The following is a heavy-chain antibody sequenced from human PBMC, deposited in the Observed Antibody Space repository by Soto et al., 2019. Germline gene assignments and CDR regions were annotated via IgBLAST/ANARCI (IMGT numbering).Heavy chain of an antibody. Sequence: QVQLQESGPGLVKPSQTVSLACTVSGGSISSGNDYWSWIRQPPGKGLEWIGYIHYGGNTNYNPSLKSRLTMSLDTSKNQFSLKLSSVTAADTAVYYCARDQGYHYDSWGQGTLVTVSS. J-gene: IGHJ5*01. CDR1: GGSISSGNDY. D-gene: IGHD2-15*01. CDR2: IHYGGNT. CDR3: ARDQGYHYDS. V-gene: IGHV4-30-4*08.